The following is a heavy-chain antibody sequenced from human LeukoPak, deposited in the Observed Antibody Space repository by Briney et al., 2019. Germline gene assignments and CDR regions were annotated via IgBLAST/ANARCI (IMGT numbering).Heavy chain of an antibody. D-gene: IGHD4-17*01. CDR3: ARGPADYGDYESFDY. V-gene: IGHV3-21*01. CDR1: GFTFSSYS. CDR2: ISSSSYI. J-gene: IGHJ4*02. Sequence: GGSLRLSCAASGFTFSSYSMNWVRQAPGKGLEWVSSISSSSYIYYADSVKGRFTISRDNAKNSLYLQMNSLRAEDTAVYYCARGPADYGDYESFDYWGQGTLVTVSS.